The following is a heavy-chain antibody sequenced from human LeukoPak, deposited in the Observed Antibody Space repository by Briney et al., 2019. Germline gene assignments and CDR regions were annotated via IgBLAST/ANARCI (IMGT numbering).Heavy chain of an antibody. CDR1: GYTFTSYY. D-gene: IGHD3-3*01. Sequence: ASVKVSSKASGYTFTSYYMHWVRQAPGQGLEWMGIINPSGGSTSYAQKFQGRVTMTRDTSISTAYMELSRLRSDDTAVYYCARGSPEWCNWFDPWGKGTLVTVSS. J-gene: IGHJ5*02. CDR2: INPSGGST. CDR3: ARGSPEWCNWFDP. V-gene: IGHV1-46*01.